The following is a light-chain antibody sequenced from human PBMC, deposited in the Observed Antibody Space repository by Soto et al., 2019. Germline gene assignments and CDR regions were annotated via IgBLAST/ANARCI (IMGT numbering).Light chain of an antibody. CDR1: SSNIGARYD. V-gene: IGLV1-40*01. J-gene: IGLJ2*01. CDR2: GNS. CDR3: QSYDSSLSARVV. Sequence: QPVLTQPPSVSGAPGQRVTISCTGSSSNIGARYDVHWYQQLPGTAPKLLIYGNSNRPSGVPDRFSGSKSGTSASLAITGLQAEDEADYYCQSYDSSLSARVVFGGGTQLTVL.